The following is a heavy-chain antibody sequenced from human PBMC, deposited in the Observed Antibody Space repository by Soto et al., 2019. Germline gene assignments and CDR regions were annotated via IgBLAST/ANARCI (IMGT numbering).Heavy chain of an antibody. V-gene: IGHV4-31*03. CDR3: ARETRIAAVRASNWFDP. Sequence: QVQLQESGPGLVKPSQTLSLTCTVSGGSISSGGYYWSWIRQHPGKGLEWIGYIYYSGSTYYNPSLRARVTISVDTSKDQFSPKLSSVTAADTAVYYCARETRIAAVRASNWFDPWGQGTLVTVSS. D-gene: IGHD6-13*01. CDR2: IYYSGST. J-gene: IGHJ5*02. CDR1: GGSISSGGYY.